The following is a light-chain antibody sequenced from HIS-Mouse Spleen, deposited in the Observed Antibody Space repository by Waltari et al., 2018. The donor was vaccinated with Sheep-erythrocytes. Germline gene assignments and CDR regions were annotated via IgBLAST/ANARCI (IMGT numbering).Light chain of an antibody. Sequence: QSALTQPASVSGSPGQSITISCTGTSSDVGGYNYVSWYQQHPGKAPKLMIYDVSNRPSGVSNRFSGSKSVNTASLTSSGLQAEDEADYYCSSYTSSSTSWVFGGGTKLTVL. CDR2: DVS. J-gene: IGLJ3*02. CDR1: SSDVGGYNY. CDR3: SSYTSSSTSWV. V-gene: IGLV2-14*03.